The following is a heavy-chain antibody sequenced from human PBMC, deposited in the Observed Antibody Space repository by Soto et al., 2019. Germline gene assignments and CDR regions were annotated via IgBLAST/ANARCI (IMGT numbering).Heavy chain of an antibody. J-gene: IGHJ3*02. CDR2: IYYSGST. V-gene: IGHV4-39*01. D-gene: IGHD3-10*01. CDR1: GGSISSSSYY. CDR3: ARRGRAFDI. Sequence: SETLSLTCTVSGGSISSSSYYWGWIRQPPGKGLEWIGSIYYSGSTYYNPSLKSRVTISVDTSKNQFSLKLSSVTAADTAAYNCARRGRAFDIWGQGTMVTVSS.